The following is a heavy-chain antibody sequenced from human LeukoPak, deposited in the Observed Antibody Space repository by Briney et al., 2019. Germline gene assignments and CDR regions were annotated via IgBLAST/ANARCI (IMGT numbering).Heavy chain of an antibody. V-gene: IGHV4-39*01. CDR1: GGSISSGSFY. Sequence: SETLSPTCTVSGGSISSGSFYWGWVRQPPGKGLEWIGGISSDGNTYYNASLKSRVTTSVDTSKNQFSLKLGSVTAADTAIYSCARHLRGAVVHFDSWGQGSLVTVSS. D-gene: IGHD2-15*01. CDR3: ARHLRGAVVHFDS. J-gene: IGHJ4*02. CDR2: ISSDGNT.